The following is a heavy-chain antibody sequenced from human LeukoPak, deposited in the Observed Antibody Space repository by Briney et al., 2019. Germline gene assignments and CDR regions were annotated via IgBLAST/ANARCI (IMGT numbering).Heavy chain of an antibody. Sequence: SETLSLTCTVSGGSISSSSYCWGWIRQPPGKGLEWIGSIYYSGSTYYNPSLKSGVTISVDTSKNQFSLKLSTVTAADTAVYYCVTVIVGATRYYFDYWGQGTLVIVSS. D-gene: IGHD1-26*01. CDR1: GGSISSSSYC. CDR2: IYYSGST. V-gene: IGHV4-39*01. CDR3: VTVIVGATRYYFDY. J-gene: IGHJ4*02.